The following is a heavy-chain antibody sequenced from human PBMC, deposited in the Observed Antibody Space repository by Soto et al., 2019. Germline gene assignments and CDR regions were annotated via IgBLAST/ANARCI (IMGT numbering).Heavy chain of an antibody. Sequence: QVQLVQSGAEVKKPGSSVKVSCKASGGTFSSYAISWVRQAPGQGLEWMGGIIPIFGTANYAQKFQGRVTITADESTRTAYMELSSLRSEDTAVYYCARGREGGIVVVPSFDPWGQGTLVTVSS. D-gene: IGHD2-21*01. CDR3: ARGREGGIVVVPSFDP. J-gene: IGHJ5*02. CDR1: GGTFSSYA. CDR2: IIPIFGTA. V-gene: IGHV1-69*01.